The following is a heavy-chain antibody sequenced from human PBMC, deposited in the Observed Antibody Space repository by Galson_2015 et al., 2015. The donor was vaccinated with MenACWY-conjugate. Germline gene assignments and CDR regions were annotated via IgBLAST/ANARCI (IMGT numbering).Heavy chain of an antibody. CDR1: GYTFSTYA. Sequence: SLRLSCAASGYTFSTYAMTWVRQAPGKGLEWVSSISSSGGRPYYADSVKGRFTISRDNSKNTLYLQMNNLRAEDTALYYCAKDIAVDGVWYFDYWGQGTLVTASS. CDR2: ISSSGGRP. CDR3: AKDIAVDGVWYFDY. V-gene: IGHV3-23*01. D-gene: IGHD6-19*01. J-gene: IGHJ4*02.